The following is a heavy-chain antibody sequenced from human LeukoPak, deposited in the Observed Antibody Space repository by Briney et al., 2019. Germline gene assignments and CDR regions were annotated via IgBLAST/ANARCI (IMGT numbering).Heavy chain of an antibody. Sequence: SETLSLTCAVYGGSFSGYYWSWIRQPPGKGLEWIGEINHSGSTNYNPSLKSRVTTSVDTSKNQFSLKLSSVTAADTAVYYCARGRKEILNWFDPWGQGTLVTVSS. D-gene: IGHD5-24*01. CDR2: INHSGST. J-gene: IGHJ5*02. CDR3: ARGRKEILNWFDP. CDR1: GGSFSGYY. V-gene: IGHV4-34*01.